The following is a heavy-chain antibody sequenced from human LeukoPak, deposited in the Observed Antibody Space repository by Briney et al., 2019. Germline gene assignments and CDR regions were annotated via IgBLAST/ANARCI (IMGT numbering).Heavy chain of an antibody. V-gene: IGHV1-2*06. Sequence: ASVKVSXKASGYTFTGYYMHWVRQAPGQGLEWMGRINPNSGGTNYAQKFRGRVTMTRDTSISTAYMELSRLRSDDTAVYYCARDRRWLQLYDYWGQGTLVTVSS. J-gene: IGHJ4*02. CDR3: ARDRRWLQLYDY. D-gene: IGHD5-24*01. CDR2: INPNSGGT. CDR1: GYTFTGYY.